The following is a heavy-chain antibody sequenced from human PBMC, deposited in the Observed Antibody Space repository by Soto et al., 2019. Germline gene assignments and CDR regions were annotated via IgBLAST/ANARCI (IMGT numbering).Heavy chain of an antibody. CDR3: AREGVAPYYYYGMDV. D-gene: IGHD5-12*01. CDR2: INAGNGNT. CDR1: GYTFTSYD. Sequence: ASVKVSCKASGYTFTSYDMHWVRQAPGQRLEWMGWINAGNGNTKYSQTFQGRVTMTTDTSTSTVHMEVRSLRSDDTAVYYCAREGVAPYYYYGMDVWGQGTPVTVSS. J-gene: IGHJ6*02. V-gene: IGHV1-3*01.